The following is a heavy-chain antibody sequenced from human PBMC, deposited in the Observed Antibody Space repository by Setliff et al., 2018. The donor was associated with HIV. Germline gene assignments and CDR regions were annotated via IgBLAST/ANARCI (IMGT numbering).Heavy chain of an antibody. J-gene: IGHJ3*02. CDR3: ATKVYCTNGVCLDAFDT. CDR1: GYTFTGYF. Sequence: ASVKVSCKASGYTFTGYFIHWVRQAPGQGLEWMGRIIPNSAGTNYAQKFQGRVTMTRDTSISTAYMELSRLRSDDTAVYYCATKVYCTNGVCLDAFDTWGQGTVVT. CDR2: IIPNSAGT. D-gene: IGHD2-8*01. V-gene: IGHV1-2*06.